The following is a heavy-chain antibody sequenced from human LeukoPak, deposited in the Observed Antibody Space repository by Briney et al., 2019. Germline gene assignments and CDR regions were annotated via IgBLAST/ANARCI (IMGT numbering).Heavy chain of an antibody. CDR1: RFTFSSYA. D-gene: IGHD2-2*01. Sequence: GGSLRLSCAASRFTFSSYAMSWVRQAPGKGLEWVSAISGGGGSTYYADSMKGRLTISRDNSRNTLYLQMERLTAEDTAVYFCARLPAAINGYFDPWGQGTLVPVSS. CDR2: ISGGGGST. CDR3: ARLPAAINGYFDP. V-gene: IGHV3-23*01. J-gene: IGHJ5*02.